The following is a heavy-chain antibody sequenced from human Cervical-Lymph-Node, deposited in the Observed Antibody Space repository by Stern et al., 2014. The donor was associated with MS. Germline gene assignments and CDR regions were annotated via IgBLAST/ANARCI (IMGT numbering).Heavy chain of an antibody. CDR3: ARGGRGVGLEY. CDR1: GFTFSTYA. D-gene: IGHD3-10*01. J-gene: IGHJ4*02. Sequence: VQLVESGGGVVQPGRSLRLSCVVSGFTFSTYAMHWVRQAPGKGLEWVSFVSYYGTQRNSTDSVKARFTISRDNSKNTLYLHMNSLRDEDTAVYFCARGGRGVGLEYWGQGALVTVSS. CDR2: VSYYGTQR. V-gene: IGHV3-30-3*01.